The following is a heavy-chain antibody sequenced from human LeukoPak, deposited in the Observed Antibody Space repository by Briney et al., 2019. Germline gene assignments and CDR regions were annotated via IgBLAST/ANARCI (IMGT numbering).Heavy chain of an antibody. D-gene: IGHD6-13*01. CDR2: ISAYNGNT. V-gene: IGHV1-18*01. J-gene: IGHJ4*02. CDR3: ARRRGYSSSWRIAVAGTPFDY. CDR1: GYTFTSYG. Sequence: AASVKVSCKASGYTFTSYGISWVRQAPGQGLEWMGWISAYNGNTNYAQKLQGRVTMTTDTSTSTAYMELRSLRSDDTAVYYCARRRGYSSSWRIAVAGTPFDYWGQGTLVTVSS.